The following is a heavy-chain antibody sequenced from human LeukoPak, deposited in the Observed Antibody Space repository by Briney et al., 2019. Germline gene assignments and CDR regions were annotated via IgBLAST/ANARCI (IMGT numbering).Heavy chain of an antibody. J-gene: IGHJ5*02. Sequence: GGSLRLSCTASGFIFNDFWMSWVRQAPGEGLEWVANIRQDGGAKNYVDSVKGRFTISRDNAKKSPYLQMNSLRVEDTAVYYCARDVVLEWFPPQYNWFDPWGQGTLVTVSS. D-gene: IGHD3-3*01. CDR3: ARDVVLEWFPPQYNWFDP. CDR2: IRQDGGAK. V-gene: IGHV3-7*01. CDR1: GFIFNDFW.